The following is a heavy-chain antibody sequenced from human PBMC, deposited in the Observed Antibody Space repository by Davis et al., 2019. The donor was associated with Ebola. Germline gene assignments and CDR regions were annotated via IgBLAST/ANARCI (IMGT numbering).Heavy chain of an antibody. J-gene: IGHJ4*02. CDR3: AREGYYYDSSGYSVYFDY. D-gene: IGHD3-22*01. V-gene: IGHV3-74*01. CDR1: GFTFSSYW. Sequence: GESLKISCAASGFTFSSYWMHWVRQAPGKGLVWVSRINSDGSSTSYADSVKGRFTISRDNAKNTLYLQMNSLRAEDTAVYYCAREGYYYDSSGYSVYFDYWGQGTLVTVSS. CDR2: INSDGSST.